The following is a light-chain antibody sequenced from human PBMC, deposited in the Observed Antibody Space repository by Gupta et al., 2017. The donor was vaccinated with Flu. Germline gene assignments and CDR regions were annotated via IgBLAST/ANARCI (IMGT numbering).Light chain of an antibody. CDR2: DNT. CDR3: QSYDNSRSYVL. Sequence: QSVLTQPPSVSGALGQRVTISCTGSSSNIGAGYNVHWYLRLPETAPRLLIYDNTNRPSGVPDRFSGSKSGTSASLVITGLQADDEAHYYCQSYDNSRSYVLFGGGTELTVL. V-gene: IGLV1-40*01. J-gene: IGLJ2*01. CDR1: SSNIGAGYN.